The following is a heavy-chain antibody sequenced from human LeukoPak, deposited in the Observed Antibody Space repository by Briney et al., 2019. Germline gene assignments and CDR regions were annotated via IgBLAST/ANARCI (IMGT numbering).Heavy chain of an antibody. CDR2: IKTDGSST. J-gene: IGHJ4*02. V-gene: IGHV3-74*01. CDR3: VRDKSGWAGDY. CDR1: GFTFSSHY. D-gene: IGHD6-19*01. Sequence: GGSLRLSCAASGFTFSSHYMQWVRQAPGKGLVWVSGIKTDGSSTRYADSVKGRFTISRDNAKDTLYLQMNSLRAEDTAIYYCVRDKSGWAGDYWGQGTLVTVSS.